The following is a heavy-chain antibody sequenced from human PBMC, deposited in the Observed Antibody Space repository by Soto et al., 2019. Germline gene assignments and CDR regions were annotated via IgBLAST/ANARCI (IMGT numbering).Heavy chain of an antibody. CDR1: GGSVYSNGHY. CDR2: IDNNGVT. V-gene: IGHV4-39*01. D-gene: IGHD2-15*01. CDR3: GKILVGATGHTDADS. Sequence: SETLSLTCIVSGGSVYSNGHYWGWIRQPPGKGLEWIGSIDNNGVTNYNSSLKSRVTISRDTSKNQFSLRLTSVTAADTAVYYCGKILVGATGHTDADSWGPGTLVTVS. J-gene: IGHJ4*02.